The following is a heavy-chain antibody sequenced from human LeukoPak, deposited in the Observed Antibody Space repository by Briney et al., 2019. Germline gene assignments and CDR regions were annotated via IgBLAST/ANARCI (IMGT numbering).Heavy chain of an antibody. J-gene: IGHJ4*02. CDR3: ASQGGLDY. D-gene: IGHD2-15*01. V-gene: IGHV3-21*01. CDR2: ITSGSSYI. Sequence: GGSLRLSCAASGFSFSSYTMNWVRQAPGKGLEWVSSITSGSSYIYYADSVRGRFTISRDNAKSSLYLQMNSLRAEDTAVYYRASQGGLDYWGQGTLVTVSS. CDR1: GFSFSSYT.